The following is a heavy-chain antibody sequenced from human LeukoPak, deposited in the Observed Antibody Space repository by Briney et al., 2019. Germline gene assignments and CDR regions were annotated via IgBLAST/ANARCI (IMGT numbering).Heavy chain of an antibody. Sequence: GGSLRLSCAASGFTFSSYNMNWVRQAPGEGLEWVSSISTSGIYIYYADSLKGRFTISRDNAKNSLYARTALFGGRLTTPGLDYWGQGTLVTVSS. CDR2: ISTSGIYI. CDR1: GFTFSSYN. J-gene: IGHJ4*02. D-gene: IGHD3-16*01. V-gene: IGHV3-21*01. CDR3: Y.